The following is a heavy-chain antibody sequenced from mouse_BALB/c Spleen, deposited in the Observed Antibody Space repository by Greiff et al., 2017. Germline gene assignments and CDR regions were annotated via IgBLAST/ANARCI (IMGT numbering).Heavy chain of an antibody. V-gene: IGHV1-63*02. CDR3: ARFPYGSSLYAMDY. CDR2: ILPGSGST. D-gene: IGHD1-1*01. Sequence: VKLVESGAELVRPGTSVKISCKASGYTFTNYWLGWVKQRPGHGLEWIGEILPGSGSTNYNEKFKGKATFTADTSSNTAYMQLSSLTSEDSAVYYCARFPYGSSLYAMDYWGQGTSVTVSS. J-gene: IGHJ4*01. CDR1: GYTFTNYW.